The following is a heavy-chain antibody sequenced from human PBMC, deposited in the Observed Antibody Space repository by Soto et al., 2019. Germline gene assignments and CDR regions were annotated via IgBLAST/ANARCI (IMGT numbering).Heavy chain of an antibody. CDR1: GFTFSSYA. V-gene: IGHV3-23*01. Sequence: HPGGSLRLSCAASGFTFSSYAMSWVRQAPGRGLEWVSAISGSGGSTYYADSVKGRFTISRDNSKNTLYLQMNSLRAEDTAVYYCAKDPLPVVVITDDYWGQGTLVTVSS. J-gene: IGHJ4*02. D-gene: IGHD3-22*01. CDR3: AKDPLPVVVITDDY. CDR2: ISGSGGST.